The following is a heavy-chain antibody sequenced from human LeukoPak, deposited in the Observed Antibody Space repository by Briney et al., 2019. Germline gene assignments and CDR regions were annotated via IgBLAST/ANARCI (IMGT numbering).Heavy chain of an antibody. V-gene: IGHV3-23*01. J-gene: IGHJ4*02. D-gene: IGHD3-16*01. CDR2: ISGSGAGT. CDR1: GFTFSSSA. Sequence: GGSLRLSCAASGFTFSSSATNWVRQAPGKGLEWVSTISGSGAGTYYADSVKGRFTISRDNSKDTLYLQMNSLRAEDTAVYYCAEAAGGSSDYWGQGTLVTVSS. CDR3: AEAAGGSSDY.